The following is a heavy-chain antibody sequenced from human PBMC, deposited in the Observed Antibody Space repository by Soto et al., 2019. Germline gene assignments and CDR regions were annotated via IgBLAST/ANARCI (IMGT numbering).Heavy chain of an antibody. V-gene: IGHV3-66*01. D-gene: IGHD1-1*01. J-gene: IGHJ6*03. Sequence: WGSLRLSCAASGFTVSINYMSWVRQAPGKGLEWVSVIYNDGNTYYADSVKGRFTISRDNSKNTLYLQVNSLRAEDTAVYYCARTTSDYYYYMDVWGKGTTVTVSS. CDR3: ARTTSDYYYYMDV. CDR2: IYNDGNT. CDR1: GFTVSINY.